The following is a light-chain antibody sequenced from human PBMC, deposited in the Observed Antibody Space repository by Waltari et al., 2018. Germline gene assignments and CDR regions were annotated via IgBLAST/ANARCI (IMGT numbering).Light chain of an antibody. CDR1: SSDVGGYDF. Sequence: QSALTQPPSASGSLGQSVSISCTGTSSDVGGYDFVPWYQQHPGKASKLMIYDVNKRHSAVPDRRAGSTCGNPASLNVSGLQADDGAEYYCSSYAGSSNYVFGSGTKVTVL. CDR2: DVN. CDR3: SSYAGSSNYV. J-gene: IGLJ1*01. V-gene: IGLV2-8*01.